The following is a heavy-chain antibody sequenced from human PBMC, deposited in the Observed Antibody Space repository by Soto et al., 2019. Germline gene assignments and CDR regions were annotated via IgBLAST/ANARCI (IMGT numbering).Heavy chain of an antibody. J-gene: IGHJ3*02. CDR3: ARDWRLAYCGGDCYSEDAFDI. D-gene: IGHD2-21*02. CDR2: IIPIFGTA. CDR1: GGTFSSYA. Sequence: ASVKVSCKASGGTFSSYAISWVRQAPGQGLEWMGGIIPIFGTANYAQKFQGRVTITADESTSTAYMELSSLRSEDTAVYYCARDWRLAYCGGDCYSEDAFDIWGQGTMVTV. V-gene: IGHV1-69*13.